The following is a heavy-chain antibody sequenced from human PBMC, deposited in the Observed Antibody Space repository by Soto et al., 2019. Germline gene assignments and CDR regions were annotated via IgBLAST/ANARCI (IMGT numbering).Heavy chain of an antibody. CDR1: GFTFSSYG. Sequence: QVQLVESGGGVVQPRRSLRLSCAASGFTFSSYGMHWVRQAPGKGLEWVAVIWYDGSNKYYADSVKGRFTISRDNSKNTLYLQMNSLRAEDTAVYYCAREGDYYYDSSGYYRYFDYWGQGTLVTVSS. J-gene: IGHJ4*02. CDR3: AREGDYYYDSSGYYRYFDY. V-gene: IGHV3-33*01. D-gene: IGHD3-22*01. CDR2: IWYDGSNK.